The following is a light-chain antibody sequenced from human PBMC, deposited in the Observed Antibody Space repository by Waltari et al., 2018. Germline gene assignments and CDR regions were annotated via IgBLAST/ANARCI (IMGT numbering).Light chain of an antibody. J-gene: IGKJ2*01. CDR1: QTISIY. CDR2: KAS. V-gene: IGKV1-5*03. Sequence: DIPMTQSPSTLSASVGDRVTITCRASQTISIYLAWYQQKPGKSPNLLIYKASTLESWVPSRFSGSGSGTEFTLTISSLQPYDLATYYCQQYHSYAPYTFGQGTKLDIK. CDR3: QQYHSYAPYT.